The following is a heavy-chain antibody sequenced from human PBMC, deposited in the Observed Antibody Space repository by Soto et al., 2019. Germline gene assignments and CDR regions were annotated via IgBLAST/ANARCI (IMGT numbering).Heavy chain of an antibody. Sequence: PGGSLRLSCAASGFTFSSYAMSWVRQAPGKGLEWVSTIRGSGGSTYYADSVKGRFTISRDNSKNTLYLQMNSLRAEDTAVYYCTKDPGYCSGPSFFSFWGQGTLVTVSS. CDR1: GFTFSSYA. D-gene: IGHD2-15*01. CDR2: IRGSGGST. V-gene: IGHV3-23*01. CDR3: TKDPGYCSGPSFFSF. J-gene: IGHJ4*02.